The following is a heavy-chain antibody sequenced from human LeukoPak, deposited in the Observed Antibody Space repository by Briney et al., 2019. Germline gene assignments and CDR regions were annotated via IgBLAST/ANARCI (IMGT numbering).Heavy chain of an antibody. CDR1: GGSVSSGSYY. D-gene: IGHD6-13*01. CDR3: ARVYSSSWYSSYYGMDV. Sequence: SETLSLTSTVSGGSVSSGSYYWSWIRQPPGKGLEWIGYIYYSGSTNYNPSLKSRVTISVDTSKNQFSLKLSSVTAADTAVYYCARVYSSSWYSSYYGMDVWGQGTTVTVSS. V-gene: IGHV4-61*01. CDR2: IYYSGST. J-gene: IGHJ6*02.